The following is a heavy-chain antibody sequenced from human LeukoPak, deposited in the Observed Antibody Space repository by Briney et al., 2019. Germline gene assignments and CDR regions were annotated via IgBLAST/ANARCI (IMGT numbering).Heavy chain of an antibody. J-gene: IGHJ4*02. CDR1: GFTFSSYG. CDR3: ARDGDYDWNYRSGFDY. CDR2: IKQDGNKK. Sequence: PGRSLRLSCAASGFTFSSYGMHWVRQAPGKGLEWVANIKQDGNKKYYVDSVKGRFTISRDNAKNSLYLQMNSLRVEDTAVYYCARDGDYDWNYRSGFDYWGQGTLVTVSS. D-gene: IGHD1-7*01. V-gene: IGHV3-7*01.